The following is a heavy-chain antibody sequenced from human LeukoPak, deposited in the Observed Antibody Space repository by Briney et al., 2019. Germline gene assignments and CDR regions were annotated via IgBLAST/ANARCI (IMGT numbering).Heavy chain of an antibody. CDR3: ATSINCSGGSCYLFDY. CDR1: GGTLSSYA. Sequence: SVKVSCKASGGTLSSYAISWVRQAPGQGLEWMGGIIPIFGTANYAQKFQGRVTITADKSTSTAYMELSSLRSEDTAVYYCATSINCSGGSCYLFDYWGQGTLVTVSS. V-gene: IGHV1-69*06. J-gene: IGHJ4*02. CDR2: IIPIFGTA. D-gene: IGHD2-15*01.